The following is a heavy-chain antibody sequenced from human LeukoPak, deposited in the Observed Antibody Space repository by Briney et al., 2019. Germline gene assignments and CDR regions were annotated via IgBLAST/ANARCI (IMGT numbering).Heavy chain of an antibody. V-gene: IGHV3-23*01. J-gene: IGHJ5*02. Sequence: GGSLRLSCAASGFAFTNYAMTWVRQDPGEGLEWVSTISGTGGSTYYAPSLKGRLTVSRDNSKNTLYLRLSSLRAGDTAVYYCAKVLDSSGYYPSDRWGQGTLVIVSS. D-gene: IGHD3-22*01. CDR3: AKVLDSSGYYPSDR. CDR2: ISGTGGST. CDR1: GFAFTNYA.